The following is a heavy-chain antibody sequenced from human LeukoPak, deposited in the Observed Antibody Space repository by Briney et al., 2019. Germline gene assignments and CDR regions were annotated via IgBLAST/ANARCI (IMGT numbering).Heavy chain of an antibody. V-gene: IGHV3-53*01. D-gene: IGHD4-23*01. J-gene: IGHJ6*02. Sequence: PGGSLRLSCAASGFTVGSNYMCWVRQAPGKELEWVSVIYSGGSTYYADSVKGRFTISRDNSKNTLYLQMNSLRAEDTAVYYCARHYGGNSGYYYGMDVWGQGTTVTVSS. CDR3: ARHYGGNSGYYYGMDV. CDR1: GFTVGSNY. CDR2: IYSGGST.